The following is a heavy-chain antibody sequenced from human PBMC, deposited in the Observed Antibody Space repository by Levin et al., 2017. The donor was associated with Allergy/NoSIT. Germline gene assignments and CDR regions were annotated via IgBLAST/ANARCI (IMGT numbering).Heavy chain of an antibody. V-gene: IGHV5-51*01. CDR3: ARRGTRDYYYYMDV. CDR2: IYPGDSDT. CDR1: ESSFTSYW. Sequence: GGSLRLSCQGSESSFTSYWIGWVRQMPGKGLEWMGIIYPGDSDTRYSPSFQGQVTISADKSISTAYLQWSSLKASDTAIYYCARRGTRDYYYYMDVWGKGTTVTVSS. D-gene: IGHD1-1*01. J-gene: IGHJ6*03.